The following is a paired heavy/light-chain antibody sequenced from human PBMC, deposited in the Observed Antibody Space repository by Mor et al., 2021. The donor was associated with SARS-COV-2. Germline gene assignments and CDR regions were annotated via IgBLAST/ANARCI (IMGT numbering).Light chain of an antibody. CDR2: MGS. CDR3: MQTLQIPKT. Sequence: DIVMTQSPLSLPVTPGEPASISCRSSQSLLHTNGYNYLDWYLQKPGQSPQVLISMGSSRASGVPDRFSGSGSGTDFTLKISKVEAEDVGVYYCMQTLQIPKTFGPGTKMDIK. V-gene: IGKV2-28*01. CDR1: QSLLHTNGYNY. J-gene: IGKJ3*01.
Heavy chain of an antibody. V-gene: IGHV3-74*01. CDR1: GFSLSNYW. CDR3: ARAGYYDSGYY. CDR2: INSDGTTT. D-gene: IGHD3-22*01. Sequence: EVQLVESGGDLVQPGGSLRLSCTASGFSLSNYWMHWVRQVPGKGLVWVSRINSDGTTTSYADSVKGRFTISRDNAKNTLYLQMNSLRAEDTGIYYCARAGYYDSGYYWGQGTLVSVSS. J-gene: IGHJ4*02.